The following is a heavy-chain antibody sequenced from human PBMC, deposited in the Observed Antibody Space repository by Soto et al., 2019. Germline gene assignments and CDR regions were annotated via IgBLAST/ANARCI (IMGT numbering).Heavy chain of an antibody. CDR3: TSVDPTVVGKDAVDI. J-gene: IGHJ3*02. V-gene: IGHV3-73*02. Sequence: EVQLVEAGGCLVQPGGSLKLSCAASGFTFRGSAMHWVRQASGKGLEWGGRSRSKANSYATAYAASVKGRFTISRDDSKNKAYLQMNSLTTEDTAVYYFTSVDPTVVGKDAVDIWGQGNMGTVSS. CDR2: SRSKANSYAT. D-gene: IGHD6-19*01. CDR1: GFTFRGSA.